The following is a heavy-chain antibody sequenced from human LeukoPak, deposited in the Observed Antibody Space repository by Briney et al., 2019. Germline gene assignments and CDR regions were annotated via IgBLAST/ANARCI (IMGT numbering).Heavy chain of an antibody. CDR3: ARTYYDILTGYSIKFDY. CDR1: GYTFTSYA. V-gene: IGHV1-8*03. J-gene: IGHJ4*02. D-gene: IGHD3-9*01. CDR2: MNPNSGNT. Sequence: GASVKVSCKASGYTFTSYAMNWVRQAPGQGLEWMGWMNPNSGNTGYAQKFQGRVTITRNTSISTAYMELRSLRSDDTAVYYCARTYYDILTGYSIKFDYWGQGTLVTVSS.